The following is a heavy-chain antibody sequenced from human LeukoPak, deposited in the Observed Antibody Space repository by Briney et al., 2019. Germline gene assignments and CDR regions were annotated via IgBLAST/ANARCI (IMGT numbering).Heavy chain of an antibody. Sequence: ASVKVSCKASGYTFTGYYMQWVRQAPGQGLGWMGWINPNSGGTNYAQKFQGRVAMTRDTSITTAYMELSRLRFDDTAVYYCARAPAGGKLRFFDYWGQGTLVTVSS. CDR3: ARAPAGGKLRFFDY. CDR1: GYTFTGYY. D-gene: IGHD3-3*01. J-gene: IGHJ4*02. V-gene: IGHV1-2*02. CDR2: INPNSGGT.